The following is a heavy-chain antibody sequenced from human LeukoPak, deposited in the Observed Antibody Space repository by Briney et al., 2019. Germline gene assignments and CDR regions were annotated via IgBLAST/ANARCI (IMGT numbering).Heavy chain of an antibody. V-gene: IGHV4-31*03. CDR3: AREAVRGPNYFDY. CDR2: MYYSGST. D-gene: IGHD3-16*01. Sequence: SQTLSLTCTVSGGSISSGGYYWSWIRQHPGKGLEWIGYMYYSGSTYYNPSLKSRVTISVDTSKNQFSLKLSSVTAADTAVYYCAREAVRGPNYFDYWGQGTLVTVSS. CDR1: GGSISSGGYY. J-gene: IGHJ4*02.